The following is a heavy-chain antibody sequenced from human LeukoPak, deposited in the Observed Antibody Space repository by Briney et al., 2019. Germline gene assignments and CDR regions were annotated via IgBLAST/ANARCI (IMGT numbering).Heavy chain of an antibody. CDR2: IYHSGST. D-gene: IGHD3-10*01. CDR3: AKGSPLDLGAGESYYYGMGV. J-gene: IGHJ6*02. V-gene: IGHV4-4*02. CDR1: GGSISSSNW. Sequence: SETLSLTCAVSGGSISSSNWWSWVRQPPGKGLEWIGEIYHSGSTNYNPSLKSRVTISVDKSKNQFSLKLSSVTAADTAVYYCAKGSPLDLGAGESYYYGMGVWGQGTTVTVSS.